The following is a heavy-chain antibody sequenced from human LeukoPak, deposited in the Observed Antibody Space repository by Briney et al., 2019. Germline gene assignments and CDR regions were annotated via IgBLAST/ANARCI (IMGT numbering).Heavy chain of an antibody. CDR1: GFTYSGSA. CDR3: SRFDLYYDGTYASDGLDV. D-gene: IGHD3-22*01. CDR2: IRIKPDNYAT. V-gene: IGHV3-73*01. J-gene: IGHJ6*02. Sequence: GGPLRLSCAASGFTYSGSAIHWVRQASGKGLEWLGRIRIKPDNYATAYAASVKGRFTISRDDSKTSAYLQMDSLKAEDTAVYYCSRFDLYYDGTYASDGLDVWGQGTTVTVSS.